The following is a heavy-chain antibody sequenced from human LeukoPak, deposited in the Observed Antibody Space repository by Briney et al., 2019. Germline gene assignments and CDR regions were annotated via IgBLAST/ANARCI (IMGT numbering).Heavy chain of an antibody. J-gene: IGHJ4*02. CDR3: AXXSGYDPLXG. V-gene: IGHV1-24*01. D-gene: IGHD5-12*01. CDR1: GYTLTELS. Sequence: GTSVKVSCKVSGYTLTELSMHWVRQAPGKGLEWMGGFDPEDGETIYAQKFQGRVTMTEDTSTDTAYMELSSLRSEDRAVYYCAXXSGYDPLXGWGQGTLVTVSS. CDR2: FDPEDGET.